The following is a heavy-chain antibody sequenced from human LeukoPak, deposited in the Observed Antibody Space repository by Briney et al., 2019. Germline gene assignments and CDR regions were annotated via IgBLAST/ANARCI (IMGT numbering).Heavy chain of an antibody. CDR3: ARRSSSGCGAFDI. CDR2: IYYSGST. Sequence: SETLSLTCTVSGGSISSYYWSWLRQPPGKGLEWIGYIYYSGSTNYNPSLKSRVTISVDTSKNQFSLKLSSVTAADTAVYYCARRSSSGCGAFDIWGQGTMVTVSS. J-gene: IGHJ3*02. D-gene: IGHD6-19*01. CDR1: GGSISSYY. V-gene: IGHV4-59*01.